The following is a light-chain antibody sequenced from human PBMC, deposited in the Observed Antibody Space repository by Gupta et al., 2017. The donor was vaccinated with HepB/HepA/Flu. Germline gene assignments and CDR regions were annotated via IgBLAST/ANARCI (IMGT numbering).Light chain of an antibody. V-gene: IGKV3-15*01. CDR3: QQYNTWPS. Sequence: EIVMTQSPATLSVSPGDRANLSCRASQSVSSNLAWYQQKPGQAPRLLFYGASTRATGIPARFSGSGSGTEFTLTISSLQSADFAVYYCQQYNTWPSFGQGTKVEIK. J-gene: IGKJ1*01. CDR2: GAS. CDR1: QSVSSN.